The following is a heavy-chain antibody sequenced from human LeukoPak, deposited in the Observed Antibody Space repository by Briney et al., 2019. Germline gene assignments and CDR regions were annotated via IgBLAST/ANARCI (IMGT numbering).Heavy chain of an antibody. D-gene: IGHD4-17*01. CDR2: IYYSGSA. V-gene: IGHV4-39*02. CDR1: GGSISSSSYY. J-gene: IGHJ6*02. CDR3: ARDLYGDYGMDV. Sequence: SETLSLTCTVSGGSISSSSYYWGWIRQPPGKGLEWIGSIYYSGSAYYNPSLKSRVTISVDTSKNQFSLKLSSVTAADTAVYYCARDLYGDYGMDVWGQGTTVTVSS.